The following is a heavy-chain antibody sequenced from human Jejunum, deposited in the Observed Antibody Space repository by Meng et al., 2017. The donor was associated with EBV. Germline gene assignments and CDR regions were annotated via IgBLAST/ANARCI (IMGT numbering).Heavy chain of an antibody. J-gene: IGHJ4*02. CDR3: ARRYGDYVRYFDS. D-gene: IGHD4-17*01. V-gene: IGHV2-5*02. Sequence: QITLKESGPTLVKPTETLTLTCTSSGFALSTSGVGVGWIRQPPGKALEWLAHIYWDENKRYSTSLRSRLSIMKDTSKSQVVLTMTNMDPVDTATYYCARRYGDYVRYFDSWGQGILVTVSS. CDR2: IYWDENK. CDR1: GFALSTSGVG.